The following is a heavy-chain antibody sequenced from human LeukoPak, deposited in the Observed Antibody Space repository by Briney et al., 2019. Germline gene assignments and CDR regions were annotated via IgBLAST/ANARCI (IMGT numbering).Heavy chain of an antibody. D-gene: IGHD3-22*01. J-gene: IGHJ6*03. CDR2: IWYSGST. Sequence: SETLSLTCTVSGGSISSYYWSWIRQPPGKGLEWIGYIWYSGSTNYNPSLKSRVTISVDTSKNQFSLKLSSVTAADTAVCYCARGSDSSGYSSYYYYYYMDVWGKGTTVTVSS. CDR3: ARGSDSSGYSSYYYYYYMDV. V-gene: IGHV4-59*01. CDR1: GGSISSYY.